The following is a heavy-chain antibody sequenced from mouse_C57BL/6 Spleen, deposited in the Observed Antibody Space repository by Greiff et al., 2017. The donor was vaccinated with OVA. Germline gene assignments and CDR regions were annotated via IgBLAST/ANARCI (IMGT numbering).Heavy chain of an antibody. CDR1: GYTFTSYW. CDR3: ARRYGSVYYFDY. J-gene: IGHJ2*01. CDR2: IDPSDSYT. V-gene: IGHV1-69*01. D-gene: IGHD1-1*01. Sequence: QVQLQQSGAELVMPGASVKLSCKASGYTFTSYWMHWVKQRPGQGLEWIGEIDPSDSYTNYNQKFKGKSTLTVDKSSSTAYMQLSSLTSEDSAVYYCARRYGSVYYFDYWGQGTTLTVSS.